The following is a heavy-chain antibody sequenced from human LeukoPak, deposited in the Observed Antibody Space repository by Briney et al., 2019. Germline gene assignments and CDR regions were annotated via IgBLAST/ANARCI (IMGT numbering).Heavy chain of an antibody. Sequence: SETLSLTCTVSGGSISRGNYYWTWIRQPAGKGLEWIKRIHTSGRTSSDPSLKSRVTISLDTSKNQFSLKLNSVTAADTAVFYCARSTGDYGSGSLAHWGQGTPVTVSS. CDR3: ARSTGDYGSGSLAH. CDR1: GGSISRGNYY. CDR2: IHTSGRT. J-gene: IGHJ5*02. D-gene: IGHD3-10*01. V-gene: IGHV4-61*02.